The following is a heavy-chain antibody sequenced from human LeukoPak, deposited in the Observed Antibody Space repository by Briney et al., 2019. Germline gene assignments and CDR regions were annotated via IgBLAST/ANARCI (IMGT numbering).Heavy chain of an antibody. CDR1: GGSISSYY. Sequence: TSETLSLTCTVSGGSISSYYWSWIRQPPGKGLEWIGYIYYSGSTNYNPSLKSRVTISVDTSKNQFSLKLSSVTAADTAVYYCARSRGGTMYYFDYWGQGTLVTVSS. CDR3: ARSRGGTMYYFDY. J-gene: IGHJ4*02. CDR2: IYYSGST. V-gene: IGHV4-59*01. D-gene: IGHD2-15*01.